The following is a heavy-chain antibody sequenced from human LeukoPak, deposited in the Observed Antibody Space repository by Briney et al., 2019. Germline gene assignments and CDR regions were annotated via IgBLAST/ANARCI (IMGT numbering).Heavy chain of an antibody. J-gene: IGHJ4*02. CDR3: ARGARGAYFDY. CDR1: GFTVSSSY. Sequence: GGSLRLSCAASGFTVSSSYMSWVRQVPGKGLEWVSCIYGADTIYYSDFVKDRFIISRDSNRNILYLQMNSLRAEDTAVYYCARGARGAYFDYWGQGTLVTVSS. CDR2: IYGADTI. V-gene: IGHV3-66*01. D-gene: IGHD4/OR15-4a*01.